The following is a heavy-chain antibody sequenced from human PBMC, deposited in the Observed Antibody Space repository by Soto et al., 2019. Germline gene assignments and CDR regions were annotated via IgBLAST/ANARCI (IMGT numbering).Heavy chain of an antibody. V-gene: IGHV1-46*01. CDR1: GYTFTSYY. J-gene: IGHJ6*02. Sequence: QVQLVQSGAEVKKPGASVKASCKASGYTFTSYYIHWVRQAPGQGLEWMGIFNPTGDTASYAQKLQGRVTMTRDTSTGTAYMELGSLGSEDTAVYYCARGGRIVDTGIGYYYYHAMDVWGQGTTVTVS. CDR2: FNPTGDTA. CDR3: ARGGRIVDTGIGYYYYHAMDV. D-gene: IGHD5-18*01.